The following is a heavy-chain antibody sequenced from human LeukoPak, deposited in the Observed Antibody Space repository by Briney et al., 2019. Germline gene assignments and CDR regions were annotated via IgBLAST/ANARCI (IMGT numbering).Heavy chain of an antibody. CDR1: GYTFTNFW. V-gene: IGHV5-51*01. CDR2: IYPSDSDT. J-gene: IGHJ6*02. Sequence: PGESLKISCKASGYTFTNFWIGWVRQMPGKGLEWMGIIYPSDSDTRYSPSFQGQVTISADKSISTAYLQWSSLKASDTAMYYCAIPTASNYYGMDVWGQGTTVTVSS. CDR3: AIPTASNYYGMDV. D-gene: IGHD4-17*01.